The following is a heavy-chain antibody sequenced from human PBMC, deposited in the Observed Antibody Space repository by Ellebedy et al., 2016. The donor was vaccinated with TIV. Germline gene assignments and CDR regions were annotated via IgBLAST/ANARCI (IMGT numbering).Heavy chain of an antibody. CDR1: GGSIRTSIYY. Sequence: MPSETLSLTCTVSGGSIRTSIYYWGWIRQPPGKGLEWIGPMSYSGSTYYNPSLKSRVTRSVDTSKNQFSLKLSSVTAADAAVYYCARDEYNNSWFKYWGQGTLVTVSS. CDR2: MSYSGST. D-gene: IGHD6-13*01. CDR3: ARDEYNNSWFKY. V-gene: IGHV4-39*07. J-gene: IGHJ4*02.